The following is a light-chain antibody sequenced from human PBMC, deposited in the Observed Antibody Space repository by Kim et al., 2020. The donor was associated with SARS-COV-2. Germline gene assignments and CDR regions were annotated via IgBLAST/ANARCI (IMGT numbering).Light chain of an antibody. Sequence: ASVGDRVTITWRASQSISSWLAWYQQKPGKAPKLLIYKASSLESGVPSRFSGSGSGTEFTLTISSLHPDDFATYYCQQYDNYSWTFGQGTKVDIK. CDR1: QSISSW. V-gene: IGKV1-5*03. CDR2: KAS. J-gene: IGKJ1*01. CDR3: QQYDNYSWT.